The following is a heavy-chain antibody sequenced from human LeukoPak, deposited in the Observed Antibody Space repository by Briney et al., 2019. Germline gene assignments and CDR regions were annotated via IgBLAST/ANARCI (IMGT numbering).Heavy chain of an antibody. D-gene: IGHD3-22*01. CDR2: IYHSGST. J-gene: IGHJ2*01. CDR1: GGSISSGGYY. CDR3: ARINPYYDSSGYHWYFDL. Sequence: SETLSLTCTVSGGSISSGGYYWSWIRQPPGKGLEWIGYIYHSGSTYYNPSLKSRVTISVDRSKNQFSLKLSSVTAADTAVYYCARINPYYDSSGYHWYFDLWGRGTLVTVSS. V-gene: IGHV4-30-2*01.